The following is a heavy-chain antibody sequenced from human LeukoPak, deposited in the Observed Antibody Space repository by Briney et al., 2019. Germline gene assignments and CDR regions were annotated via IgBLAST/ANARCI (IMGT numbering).Heavy chain of an antibody. J-gene: IGHJ4*02. CDR3: ARDQEAFDY. V-gene: IGHV1-46*01. CDR2: IYPSDGST. Sequence: ASVKVSCKASGYSFTSNYIHWVRQAPGQGLEWMGMIYPSDGSTSYAQKFQGRVTVTRDTSTSTVHMELSGLRSDDTAVYYCARDQEAFDYWGQGTLVTVSS. CDR1: GYSFTSNY.